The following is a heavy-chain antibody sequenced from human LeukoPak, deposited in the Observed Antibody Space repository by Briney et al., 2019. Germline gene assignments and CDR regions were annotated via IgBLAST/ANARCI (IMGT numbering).Heavy chain of an antibody. D-gene: IGHD3-10*01. V-gene: IGHV3-30*18. CDR3: AKDATLFGDQYFDY. J-gene: IGHJ4*02. Sequence: GGSLRLSCAASGFTFSSHGMHWVRQAPGKALEWVAVTSYDGTTKYYVDSAKGRFNISRDNSKNTLYLQMNSLRVDDTAVYYCAKDATLFGDQYFDYWGQGTLVIVSS. CDR1: GFTFSSHG. CDR2: TSYDGTTK.